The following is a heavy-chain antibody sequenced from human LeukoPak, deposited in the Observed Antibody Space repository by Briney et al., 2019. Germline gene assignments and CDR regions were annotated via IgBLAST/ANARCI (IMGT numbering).Heavy chain of an antibody. V-gene: IGHV3-30-3*01. J-gene: IGHJ4*02. CDR2: ISYDGSNK. CDR3: AREGQAAAGLDY. Sequence: GGSLRLSCAASGFTFSSYAMHWVRQAPGKGLEWVAVISYDGSNKYYADSVKGRFTISRDNSKNTLYLQMNSLRAEDTAVYYCAREGQAAAGLDYWGQGTLVTVSS. D-gene: IGHD6-13*01. CDR1: GFTFSSYA.